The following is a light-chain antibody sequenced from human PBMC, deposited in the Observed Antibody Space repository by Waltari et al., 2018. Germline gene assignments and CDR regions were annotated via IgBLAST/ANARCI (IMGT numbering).Light chain of an antibody. V-gene: IGLV4-69*02. CDR1: SGHSSNV. J-gene: IGLJ3*02. CDR3: QTGGHGTWV. CDR2: VTSDGSH. Sequence: QLALTQSPSASASLGASVKLTCTLNSGHSSNVVACLQQQPEKGPRYLMKVTSDGSHSTGADIPDRFSGSGSGAERYLTIASRQSEDEADYYCQTGGHGTWVFGGGTKLTVL.